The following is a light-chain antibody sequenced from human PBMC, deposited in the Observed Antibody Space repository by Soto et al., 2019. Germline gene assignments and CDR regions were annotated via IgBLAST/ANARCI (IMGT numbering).Light chain of an antibody. CDR2: DDI. Sequence: SYELTQPPSVSVAPGRTARITCGGNNIGSKSVHWYQQKPGQAPVLVVYDDIDRPSGIPERFSGSNSGNTATLTISRVEAVDEADYYCQVWDSSSDHYVFGTGTKLTVL. CDR1: NIGSKS. CDR3: QVWDSSSDHYV. V-gene: IGLV3-21*02. J-gene: IGLJ1*01.